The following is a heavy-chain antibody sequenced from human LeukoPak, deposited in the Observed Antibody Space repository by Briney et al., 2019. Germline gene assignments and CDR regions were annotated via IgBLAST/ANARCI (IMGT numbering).Heavy chain of an antibody. J-gene: IGHJ3*02. D-gene: IGHD2-8*01. CDR3: ARKNGFEI. CDR1: GGSITSDH. CDR2: IYYSGKT. Sequence: KPSETLSLTCTVSGGSITSDHWNWIRQPPGKGLEWIGCIYYSGKTYYNPSLKSRVTISVDMSKNQFSLRLTSVTAADTAVYYCARKNGFEIWGQGTLVTVSS. V-gene: IGHV4-59*01.